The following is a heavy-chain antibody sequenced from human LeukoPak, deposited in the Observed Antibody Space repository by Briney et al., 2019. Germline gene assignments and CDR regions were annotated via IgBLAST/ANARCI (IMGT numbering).Heavy chain of an antibody. CDR3: ARDSGGDYPDLYYYMDV. Sequence: PGGPLRLSCAASGFTFSSYAMHWVRQAPGKGLEWVAVISYDGSNKYYADSVKGRFTISRDNSKNTLYLQMNSLRAEDTAVYYCARDSGGDYPDLYYYMDVWGKGTTVTVSS. CDR2: ISYDGSNK. V-gene: IGHV3-30-3*01. CDR1: GFTFSSYA. D-gene: IGHD4-17*01. J-gene: IGHJ6*03.